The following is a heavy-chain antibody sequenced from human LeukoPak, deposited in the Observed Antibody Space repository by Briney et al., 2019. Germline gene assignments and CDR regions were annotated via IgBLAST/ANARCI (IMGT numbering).Heavy chain of an antibody. J-gene: IGHJ6*03. CDR1: GFTFSDYY. Sequence: SGGSLRLSCAASGFTFSDYYMSWIRQAPGKGLEWVSYISSSGSTIYYADSVKGRFTISRDNAKNSLYLQMNSLRAEDTAVYYCARAASWSPIGDSYYYMDVWGKGTTVAISS. CDR3: ARAASWSPIGDSYYYMDV. V-gene: IGHV3-11*01. CDR2: ISSSGSTI. D-gene: IGHD6-13*01.